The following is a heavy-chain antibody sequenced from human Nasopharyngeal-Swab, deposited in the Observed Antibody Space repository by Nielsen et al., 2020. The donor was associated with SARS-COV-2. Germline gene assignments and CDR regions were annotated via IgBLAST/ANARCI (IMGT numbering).Heavy chain of an antibody. CDR2: IWYDGSNK. J-gene: IGHJ4*02. CDR3: ARDTPLGYYGSRSYENGTDY. CDR1: GFTFSSYG. V-gene: IGHV3-33*01. Sequence: GGSLRLSCAASGFTFSSYGMHWVRQAPGKGLEWVAVIWYDGSNKYYADSVKGRFTISRDNSKNTLYLQMNSLRAEDTAVYYCARDTPLGYYGSRSYENGTDYWGQGTLVTVSS. D-gene: IGHD3-10*01.